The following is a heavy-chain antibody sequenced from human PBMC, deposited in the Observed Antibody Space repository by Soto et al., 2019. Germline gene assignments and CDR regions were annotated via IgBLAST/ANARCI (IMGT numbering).Heavy chain of an antibody. CDR2: ISADNDNR. V-gene: IGHV1-18*01. CDR3: VREACQQSSVDV. Sequence: ASVKVSCKASGYTFISHGISWVRQAPGQDFEWMGWISADNDNRNSAQKFQDRVTMTIETSTNTVYMELRNLTSDDTALYYCVREACQQSSVDVWGQGTLVTVSS. CDR1: GYTFISHG. D-gene: IGHD6-13*01. J-gene: IGHJ4*02.